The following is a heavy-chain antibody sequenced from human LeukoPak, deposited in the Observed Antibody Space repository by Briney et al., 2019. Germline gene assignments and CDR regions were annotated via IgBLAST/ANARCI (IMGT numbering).Heavy chain of an antibody. V-gene: IGHV3-23*01. CDR1: GFPFTIYA. D-gene: IGHD5-24*01. Sequence: GGSLRLSCAAPGFPFTIYAITWVRQAPGKGLEWVSAISGSGDRTYYADSGKGRFTISRDNSKNTVYLHMNSLRADDTAVYYCARAPNLGRWLQFDSWGQGILVTVSS. CDR3: ARAPNLGRWLQFDS. CDR2: ISGSGDRT. J-gene: IGHJ4*02.